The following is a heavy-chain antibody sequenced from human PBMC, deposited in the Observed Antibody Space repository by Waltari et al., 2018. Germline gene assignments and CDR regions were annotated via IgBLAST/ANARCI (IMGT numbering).Heavy chain of an antibody. CDR2: IRGSGDST. V-gene: IGHV3-23*01. Sequence: EVQLLESGGGLAQPGGSLRLSCEPSEFTFSNYAMSWVRQAPGKGLGWISGIRGSGDSTYYADSVTGRFTISRDNSKNTLYLQMNSLRAEDTAVYYCADSTLKGYYWGQGTLVTVSS. CDR3: ADSTLKGYY. CDR1: EFTFSNYA. J-gene: IGHJ4*02.